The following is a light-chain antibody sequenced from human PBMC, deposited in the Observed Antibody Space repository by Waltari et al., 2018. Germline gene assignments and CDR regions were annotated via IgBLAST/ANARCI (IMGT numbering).Light chain of an antibody. Sequence: DIQMTQSPSSLSASVGDRVTVTRRTSQKINSYLNWYQQKPGKAPELLIYAASNLQIGVPSRLSGSGSGTDFTITISSLQPEDSATYYCQERYTTPGFSFGQGTKLEIK. CDR3: QERYTTPGFS. V-gene: IGKV1-39*01. CDR1: QKINSY. J-gene: IGKJ2*03. CDR2: AAS.